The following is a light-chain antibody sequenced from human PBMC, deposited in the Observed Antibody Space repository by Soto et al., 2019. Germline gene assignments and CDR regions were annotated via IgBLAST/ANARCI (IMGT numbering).Light chain of an antibody. CDR2: DAS. J-gene: IGKJ1*01. V-gene: IGKV1-5*01. CDR3: QQYNSYSLT. CDR1: QSISSW. Sequence: DIQMTQSPSTLSASVGDRVTITCRASQSISSWLAWYQQKPGKAPKLLIDDASSLESGVPSRFSGSGSGTEFTLTISSLQPDDFATYYCQQYNSYSLTFGQGTKVDIK.